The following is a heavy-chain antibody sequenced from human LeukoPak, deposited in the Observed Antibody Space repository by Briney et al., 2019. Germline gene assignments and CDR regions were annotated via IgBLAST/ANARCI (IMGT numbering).Heavy chain of an antibody. J-gene: IGHJ4*02. CDR3: ARGWRYYDSSGSDY. CDR2: ISYDGINK. D-gene: IGHD3-22*01. Sequence: PGRSLRLSSAASGFTFSSYAMHWVREAPGKGLEWVAVISYDGINKYYADSAKGRFTISRDNSKNTLYLQMNSLRAEDTAVYYCARGWRYYDSSGSDYWGQGTLVTVSS. V-gene: IGHV3-30*04. CDR1: GFTFSSYA.